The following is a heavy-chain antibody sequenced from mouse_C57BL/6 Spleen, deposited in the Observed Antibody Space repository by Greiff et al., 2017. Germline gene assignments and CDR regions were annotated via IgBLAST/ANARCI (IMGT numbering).Heavy chain of an antibody. Sequence: EVQLQQSGPVLVKPGASVKMSCKASGYTFTDYYMNWVKQSHGKSLEWIGVINPYNGGTSYNQKFKGKATLTVDKSSSTAYMELNSLTSEDSAVYYGARKNSNYRSYWYFDVWGTGTTVTVSS. CDR2: INPYNGGT. V-gene: IGHV1-19*01. CDR3: ARKNSNYRSYWYFDV. J-gene: IGHJ1*03. D-gene: IGHD2-5*01. CDR1: GYTFTDYY.